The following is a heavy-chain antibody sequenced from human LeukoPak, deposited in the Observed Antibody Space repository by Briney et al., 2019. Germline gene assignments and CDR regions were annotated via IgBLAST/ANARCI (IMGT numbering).Heavy chain of an antibody. CDR3: TTLRPWIQPR. V-gene: IGHV3-7*03. CDR1: GFTFTTYW. CDR2: IKQDGNEK. D-gene: IGHD5-18*01. Sequence: GGSLRLSCAASGFTFTTYWMSWVRQAPGKGLEWVANIKQDGNEKYYVDSVKGRFTISRDNAKNSLYPQMNSLKTEDTAVYYCTTLRPWIQPRWGQGTLVTVSS. J-gene: IGHJ3*01.